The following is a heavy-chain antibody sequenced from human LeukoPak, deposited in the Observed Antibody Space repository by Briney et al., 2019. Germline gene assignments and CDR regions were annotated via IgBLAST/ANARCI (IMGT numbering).Heavy chain of an antibody. Sequence: ASVKVSCKVSGYTLTELSMHWVRQAPGKGREWVGGFDPEDGETIYAQKFQGRVTMTEDTSTDTAYMELSSLRSEDTAVYYCATDLSILTDEPYYYYGMDVWGQGTTVTVSS. CDR2: FDPEDGET. V-gene: IGHV1-24*01. J-gene: IGHJ6*02. CDR3: ATDLSILTDEPYYYYGMDV. D-gene: IGHD3-9*01. CDR1: GYTLTELS.